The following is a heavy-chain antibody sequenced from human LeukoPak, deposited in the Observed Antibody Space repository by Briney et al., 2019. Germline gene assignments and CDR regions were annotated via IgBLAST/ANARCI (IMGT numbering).Heavy chain of an antibody. CDR1: GFTFDDYG. CDR2: INWNGGST. D-gene: IGHD3-10*01. Sequence: GGSLRLSCAASGFTFDDYGMSWVRQAPGKGLEWVSGINWNGGSTGYADSVKGRFTISRDNAKNSLYLQMNGLRAEDTALYYCARVAGGAFFGDLDYWGQGTLVTVSS. V-gene: IGHV3-20*04. J-gene: IGHJ4*02. CDR3: ARVAGGAFFGDLDY.